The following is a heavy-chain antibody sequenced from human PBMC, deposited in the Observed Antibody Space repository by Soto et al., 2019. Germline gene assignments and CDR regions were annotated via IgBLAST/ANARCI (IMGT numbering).Heavy chain of an antibody. V-gene: IGHV4-31*03. Sequence: TLSLTCTVSGGSISSGDHYWSWILQHPGKGLEWIGYIFYSGSTHYSPSLKSRVTMSVDTSKNQFSLKLSSVTAADTAVYYCAREVIVVVPAVTTYNWFDPWGQGTLVTVSS. CDR3: AREVIVVVPAVTTYNWFDP. CDR2: IFYSGST. J-gene: IGHJ5*02. D-gene: IGHD2-2*01. CDR1: GGSISSGDHY.